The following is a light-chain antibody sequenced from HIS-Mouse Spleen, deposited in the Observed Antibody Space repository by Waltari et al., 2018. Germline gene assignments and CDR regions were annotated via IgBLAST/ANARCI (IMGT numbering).Light chain of an antibody. J-gene: IGLJ1*01. V-gene: IGLV1-40*01. CDR1: RSNIGAGYD. Sequence: QSVLTQPPSVSGAPGQRVTISCPGRRSNIGAGYDVHWYQPLPGTAPKLPIYGNSNRPSGVPDRFSGSKSGTSASLAITGLQAEDEADYYCQSYDSSLSAHYVFGTGTKVTVL. CDR3: QSYDSSLSAHYV. CDR2: GNS.